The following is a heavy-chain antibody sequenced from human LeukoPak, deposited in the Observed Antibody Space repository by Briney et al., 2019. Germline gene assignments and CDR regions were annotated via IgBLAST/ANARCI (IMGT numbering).Heavy chain of an antibody. D-gene: IGHD6-13*01. CDR3: ARGTKDIAALNYYFDY. V-gene: IGHV3-21*04. J-gene: IGHJ4*02. CDR2: ISSSSSYI. CDR1: GFTFSSYS. Sequence: GGSLRLSCAASGFTFSSYSMNWVRQAPGKGLEWVSSISSSSSYIYYADSVKGRFTISRDNSKNTLYLQMNSLRAEDTALYYCARGTKDIAALNYYFDYWGQGTLVTVSS.